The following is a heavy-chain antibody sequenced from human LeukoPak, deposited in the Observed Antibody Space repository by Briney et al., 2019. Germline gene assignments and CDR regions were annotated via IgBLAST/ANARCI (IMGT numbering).Heavy chain of an antibody. D-gene: IGHD3-22*01. CDR3: ARDNYDSSGVW. V-gene: IGHV3-7*01. CDR1: GFTFGKYW. CDR2: IKLDGSEK. J-gene: IGHJ4*02. Sequence: PGGSLRLSCVASGFTFGKYWMSWVRQAPGKGLEWVANIKLDGSEKNYVDSVKGRFTISRDNAKNSLYLQMNSLRAEDTAVYYCARDNYDSSGVWWGQGTLVTVSS.